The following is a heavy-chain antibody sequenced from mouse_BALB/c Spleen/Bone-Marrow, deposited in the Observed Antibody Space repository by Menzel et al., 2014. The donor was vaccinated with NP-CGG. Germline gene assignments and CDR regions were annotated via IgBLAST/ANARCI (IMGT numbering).Heavy chain of an antibody. CDR3: ARNYYGSFAY. J-gene: IGHJ3*01. CDR1: GFTFSNYA. CDR2: ISTGDST. Sequence: EVKLVESGGDLVKPGGSLKLSCAAPGFTFSNYALSWVRQTPEKRLEWVASISTGDSTYYLDSVKGRFTISRDSARNILYLQMSSLRSEDTAMYYCARNYYGSFAYWGQGTLVTVSA. V-gene: IGHV5-6-5*01. D-gene: IGHD1-1*01.